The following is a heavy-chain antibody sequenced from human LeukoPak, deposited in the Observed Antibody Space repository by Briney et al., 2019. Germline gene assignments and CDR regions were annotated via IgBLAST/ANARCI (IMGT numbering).Heavy chain of an antibody. Sequence: PGGSLRLSCAASRFTFSSYAMSWVRQAPGKGLEWVSAISGSGGDTYYADSVKGRFTISRDNSKNTLYLQMNSLRAEDTAVYFCANSKYYFDYWGQGTLVTVSS. CDR1: RFTFSSYA. J-gene: IGHJ4*02. CDR3: ANSKYYFDY. V-gene: IGHV3-23*01. CDR2: ISGSGGDT.